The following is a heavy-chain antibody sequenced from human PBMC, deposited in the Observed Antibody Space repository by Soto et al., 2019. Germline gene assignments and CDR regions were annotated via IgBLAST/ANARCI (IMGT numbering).Heavy chain of an antibody. Sequence: QVPLVQSGGEVKKPGASVKVSCQASGYTFSDYAISWVRQAPGQGPEWMGWISASTRNTDQAQNFQGRVILTLDTSTNTAYMELRSLRSDDTAVYYCVRCYCSVGSCYACWHFDLWGRGTLVTVSS. V-gene: IGHV1-18*01. CDR2: ISASTRNT. CDR1: GYTFSDYA. J-gene: IGHJ2*01. D-gene: IGHD2-15*01. CDR3: VRCYCSVGSCYACWHFDL.